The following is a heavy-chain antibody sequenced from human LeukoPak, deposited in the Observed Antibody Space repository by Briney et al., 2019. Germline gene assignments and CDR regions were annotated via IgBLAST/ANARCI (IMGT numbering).Heavy chain of an antibody. CDR1: GFTFTKFW. J-gene: IGHJ3*02. D-gene: IGHD2-2*01. CDR3: ATGPYASFEM. CDR2: VKGDGIST. V-gene: IGHV3-74*01. Sequence: GGSLRLSCAASGFTFTKFWMHWVRQAPGRGLVWVSRVKGDGISTDYADSVKGRFTISRDNAKNTLYLQMNSLRADDTALYYCATGPYASFEMWGQGTMVTVSS.